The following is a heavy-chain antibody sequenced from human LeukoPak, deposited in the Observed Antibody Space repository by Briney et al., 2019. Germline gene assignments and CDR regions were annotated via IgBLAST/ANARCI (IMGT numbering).Heavy chain of an antibody. J-gene: IGHJ6*03. V-gene: IGHV7-4-1*02. CDR3: GRDGGKYYYYYMDV. D-gene: IGHD3-16*01. CDR1: GYTFTSYA. CDR2: INTNTGNP. Sequence: ASVKVSCKASGYTFTSYAMNWVRQAPGQGLEWMGWINTNTGNPTYAQGFTGRFVFSLDTSVSTAYLQINGLKAEDTAVYYCGRDGGKYYYYYMDVWGKGTTVTVSS.